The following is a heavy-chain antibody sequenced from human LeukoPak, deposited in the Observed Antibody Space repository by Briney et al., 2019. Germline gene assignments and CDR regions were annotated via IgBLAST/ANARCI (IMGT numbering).Heavy chain of an antibody. Sequence: GASVKVSCKASGYTFTSYDINWVRQATGQGLEWMGWMNPNSGNTVYAQKFQGRVTMTRDTSISTAYMELSSLRSEDTAVYYCAKDSAKKYDDYWGQGTLVTVSS. V-gene: IGHV1-8*01. J-gene: IGHJ4*02. D-gene: IGHD2/OR15-2a*01. CDR2: MNPNSGNT. CDR3: AKDSAKKYDDY. CDR1: GYTFTSYD.